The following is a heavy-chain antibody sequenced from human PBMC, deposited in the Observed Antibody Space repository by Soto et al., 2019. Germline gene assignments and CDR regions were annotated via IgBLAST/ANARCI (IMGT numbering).Heavy chain of an antibody. J-gene: IGHJ4*02. Sequence: EVQLVESGGGLVQPGGSLRLSCAVSGFSFSSSWMTWVRQAPGNGLEWLANINLDGSTTNYVDSVKGRFTVSRDNGKNSLFLQMNSLTVEDTAVYYCARDAAFHRLDYWGQGTLVTVSS. CDR1: GFSFSSSW. D-gene: IGHD6-13*01. V-gene: IGHV3-7*01. CDR2: INLDGSTT. CDR3: ARDAAFHRLDY.